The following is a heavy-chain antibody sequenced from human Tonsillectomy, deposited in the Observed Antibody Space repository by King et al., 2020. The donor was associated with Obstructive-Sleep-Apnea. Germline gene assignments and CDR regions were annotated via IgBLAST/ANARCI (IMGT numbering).Heavy chain of an antibody. CDR2: IDPSDSSI. J-gene: IGHJ4*02. D-gene: IGHD2-15*01. V-gene: IGHV5-10-1*03. CDR1: GFIFTNYW. CDR3: ARHHNLLS. Sequence: VQLVESGAEVKKPGESLRISCKGSGFIFTNYWISWVRQVPGKGLEWMGRIDPSDSSIGYGPSFQGHVTISIDKSISTAYLQWSSLKTSDTAMYYCARHHNLLSWGLGTLVTVSS.